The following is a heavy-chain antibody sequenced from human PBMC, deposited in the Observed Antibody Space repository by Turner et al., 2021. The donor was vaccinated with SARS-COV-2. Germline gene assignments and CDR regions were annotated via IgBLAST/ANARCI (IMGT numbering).Heavy chain of an antibody. D-gene: IGHD3-22*01. Sequence: QVQLVESGGGVVQPGRSLRLSCAASGIPFSSHGMHWVRQAQGKGLEWVAVIWNDGRQKYYADSVKGRFTISRDNSKNMLYLQMNSLRAEDTAVYYCARLDDSGHWGAFDIWGQGTMVTVSS. V-gene: IGHV3-33*01. CDR1: GIPFSSHG. CDR3: ARLDDSGHWGAFDI. CDR2: IWNDGRQK. J-gene: IGHJ3*02.